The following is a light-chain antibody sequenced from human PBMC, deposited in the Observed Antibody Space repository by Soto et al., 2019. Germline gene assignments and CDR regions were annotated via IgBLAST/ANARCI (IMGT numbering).Light chain of an antibody. CDR1: SSDVGSYNL. J-gene: IGLJ1*01. CDR3: CSYAGSSTFV. V-gene: IGLV2-23*03. Sequence: QSALAQPASVSGSPGQSITISCAGTSSDVGSYNLVSWYQQHPGQAPKLMIYEGTKRPSGVSNRLSGSKSGNTASLTISGLQAEDEADYYCCSYAGSSTFVFGTRTKVTVL. CDR2: EGT.